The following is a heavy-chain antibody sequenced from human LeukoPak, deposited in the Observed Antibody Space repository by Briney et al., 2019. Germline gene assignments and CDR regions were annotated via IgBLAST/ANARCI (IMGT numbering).Heavy chain of an antibody. Sequence: PGXSLRLSCAASGFTFSSYWMSWVRQAQGKGLEWVANIKQDGSEKYYVDSVKGRFTISRDNAKNSLYLQMNSLRAEDTAVYYCVGWNYRRGFDYWGQGTLVTVSS. V-gene: IGHV3-7*01. CDR3: VGWNYRRGFDY. CDR2: IKQDGSEK. J-gene: IGHJ4*02. CDR1: GFTFSSYW. D-gene: IGHD1-7*01.